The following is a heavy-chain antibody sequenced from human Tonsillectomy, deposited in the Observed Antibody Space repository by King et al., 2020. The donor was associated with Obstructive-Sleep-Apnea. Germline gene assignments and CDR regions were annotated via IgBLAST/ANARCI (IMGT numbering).Heavy chain of an antibody. V-gene: IGHV3-21*06. J-gene: IGHJ6*02. Sequence: VQLVEYGGGLVKPGGSLRLSCAASGFTFSTYSMNWVRQAPGKGLEWVSSISSSSTYIYYAGSMKGRVTISRDNAKNSLYLQMNSLRAEDTAVYYCARDLGRELRRTYCSYYGMDVWGQGTAVTVSS. CDR2: ISSSSTYI. D-gene: IGHD1-26*01. CDR1: GFTFSTYS. CDR3: ARDLGRELRRTYCSYYGMDV.